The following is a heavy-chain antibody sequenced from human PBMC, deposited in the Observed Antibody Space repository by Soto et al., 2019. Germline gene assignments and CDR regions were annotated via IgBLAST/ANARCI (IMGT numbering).Heavy chain of an antibody. Sequence: QVQLQASGPGLVKPSQTLSLTCTVSGGSITSGVYYWSWIRQHPGKGLEWIGYIYYSGSTFCNPSLKSRVTISVDTSKNQFSLKLSSVTAADTAVYFCARGLEWELLLDAFDIWGQGTMVTVSS. D-gene: IGHD1-26*01. CDR2: IYYSGST. J-gene: IGHJ3*02. V-gene: IGHV4-31*03. CDR1: GGSITSGVYY. CDR3: ARGLEWELLLDAFDI.